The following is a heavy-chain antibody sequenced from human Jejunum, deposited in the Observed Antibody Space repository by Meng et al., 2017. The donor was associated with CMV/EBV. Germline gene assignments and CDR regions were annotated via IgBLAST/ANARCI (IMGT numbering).Heavy chain of an antibody. Sequence: TFKEPVPPSVKPTETLTPTFSLSWFSLGTCRVGVDWFGQPPGKAREWLACIYWDDDKRYIPSLKNRLTITKDTSKNQVVLTLTNIDPVDTATYYFAHRHRLRDFYDWGQGTLVTVSS. CDR3: AHRHRLRDFYD. J-gene: IGHJ4*02. V-gene: IGHV2-5*02. CDR1: WFSLGTCRVG. CDR2: IYWDDDK. D-gene: IGHD4-17*01.